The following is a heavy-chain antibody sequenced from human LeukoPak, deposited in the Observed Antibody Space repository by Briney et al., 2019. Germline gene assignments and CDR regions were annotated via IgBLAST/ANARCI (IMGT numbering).Heavy chain of an antibody. CDR3: ARRQWLALSGDY. CDR2: INPNSGGT. J-gene: IGHJ4*02. Sequence: ASVKVSRKASGHTFTGYYMHWVRQAPGQGLEWMGWINPNSGGTNYAQKFQGRVTMTRDTSISTAYMELSRLRSDDTAVYYCARRQWLALSGDYWGQGTLVTVSS. CDR1: GHTFTGYY. D-gene: IGHD6-19*01. V-gene: IGHV1-2*02.